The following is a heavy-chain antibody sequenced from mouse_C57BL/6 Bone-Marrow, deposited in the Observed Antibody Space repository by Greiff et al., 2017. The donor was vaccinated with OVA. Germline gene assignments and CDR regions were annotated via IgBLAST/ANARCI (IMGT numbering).Heavy chain of an antibody. V-gene: IGHV1-26*01. CDR2: INPNNGGT. D-gene: IGHD2-4*01. CDR1: GYTFTDYY. Sequence: VQLQQSGPELVKPGASVKISCKASGYTFTDYYMNWVKQSHGKSLEWIGDINPNNGGTSYNQKFKGKATLTVDKSSSTAYMELRSLTSEDSAVYYCARIAIYYDYDGDPLFDYWGQGTTLTVSS. J-gene: IGHJ2*01. CDR3: ARIAIYYDYDGDPLFDY.